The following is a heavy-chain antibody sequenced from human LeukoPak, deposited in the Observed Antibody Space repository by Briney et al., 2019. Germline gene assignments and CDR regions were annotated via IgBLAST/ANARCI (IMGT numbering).Heavy chain of an antibody. CDR2: ISSSSSYI. Sequence: GGSLRLSCAASGFTFSSYSMNWVRQAPGRGLEWVSSISSSSSYIYYADSVKGRFTISRDNAKNSLYLQMNSLRAEDTAVYYCARDGVVVAAMFHDYWGQGTLVTVSS. D-gene: IGHD2-15*01. CDR3: ARDGVVVAAMFHDY. CDR1: GFTFSSYS. V-gene: IGHV3-21*01. J-gene: IGHJ4*02.